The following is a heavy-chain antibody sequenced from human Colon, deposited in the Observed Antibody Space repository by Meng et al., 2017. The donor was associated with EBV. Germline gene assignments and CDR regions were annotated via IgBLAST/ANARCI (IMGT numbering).Heavy chain of an antibody. V-gene: IGHV4-4*02. D-gene: IGHD2-21*02. CDR1: GGSLSSRNW. J-gene: IGHJ4*02. CDR2: IYHSGST. Sequence: QVQLRETGPGLVKLSGTLSLPCAVSGGSLSSRNWGSWVRQPPGKGLEWIGEIYHSGSTNYNPSLKSRVTISVDESKNQFSLRLSSVTAADTAVYYCARVGAYCGGDCYHPRWGQGTLVTVSS. CDR3: ARVGAYCGGDCYHPR.